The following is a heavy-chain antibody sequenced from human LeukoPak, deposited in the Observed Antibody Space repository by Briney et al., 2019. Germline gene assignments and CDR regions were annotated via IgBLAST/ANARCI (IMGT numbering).Heavy chain of an antibody. J-gene: IGHJ4*02. D-gene: IGHD6-19*01. CDR2: IYYSGST. Sequence: SETLSLTCTVPGGSISSSSYYWGWIRQPPGKGLEWIGSIYYSGSTYYNPSLKSRVTISVDTSKNQFSLKLSSVTAADTAVYYCARGRRRSSGWYGGIYFDYWGQGTLVTVSS. CDR3: ARGRRRSSGWYGGIYFDY. V-gene: IGHV4-39*07. CDR1: GGSISSSSYY.